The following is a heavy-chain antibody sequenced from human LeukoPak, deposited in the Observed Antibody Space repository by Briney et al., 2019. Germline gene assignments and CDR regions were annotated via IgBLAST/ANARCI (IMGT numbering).Heavy chain of an antibody. J-gene: IGHJ4*02. D-gene: IGHD6-6*01. Sequence: SETLSLTCTVSGYSISSGYYWSWIRQPPGKGLEWIGEINHSGSTNYNPSLKSRVTISVDTSKNQFSLKLSSVTAADTAVYYCARGVPLHTSSPYDYWGQGTLVTVSS. CDR2: INHSGST. CDR3: ARGVPLHTSSPYDY. V-gene: IGHV4-38-2*02. CDR1: GYSISSGYY.